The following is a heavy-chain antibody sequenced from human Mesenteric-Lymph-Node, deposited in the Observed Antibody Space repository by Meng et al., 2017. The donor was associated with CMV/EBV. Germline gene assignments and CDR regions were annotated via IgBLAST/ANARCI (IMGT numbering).Heavy chain of an antibody. V-gene: IGHV1-18*01. J-gene: IGHJ5*02. CDR2: INPYNGNT. Sequence: TFNNDAVTWVRQAPGQGLEWMGWINPYNGNTDYAQKFQGRVTMTTDTFTSTAYMDLRSLRSDDTAVYYCARGTIRRGYGDPGGSFDPWGQGTLVTVSS. D-gene: IGHD4-17*01. CDR1: TFNNDA. CDR3: ARGTIRRGYGDPGGSFDP.